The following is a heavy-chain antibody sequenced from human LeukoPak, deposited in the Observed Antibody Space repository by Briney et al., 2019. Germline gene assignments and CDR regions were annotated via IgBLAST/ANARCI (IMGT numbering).Heavy chain of an antibody. J-gene: IGHJ5*02. D-gene: IGHD2-8*01. CDR3: ARPLRNGWFDL. CDR2: IKQDGSEK. Sequence: GGSLRLSCAASGFTLSSSWMMSWVRQAPGKGLEWVANIKQDGSEKFYVGSVKGRFTISRDNAKNSLHLQMNSLRDEDTAMYYCARPLRNGWFDLWGQGTLVTVSS. CDR1: GFTLSSSW. V-gene: IGHV3-7*01.